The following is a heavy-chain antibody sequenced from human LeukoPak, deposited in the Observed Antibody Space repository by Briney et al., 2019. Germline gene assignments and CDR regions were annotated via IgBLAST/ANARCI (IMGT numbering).Heavy chain of an antibody. CDR1: SASISSSPYY. D-gene: IGHD3-10*01. Sequence: SETLSLTCTVSSASISSSPYYWAWIRQSPGEGLEWIGTISYSGTTYFNPSHMSRVSISVDTSKNHFSLKLSSVTAADTAVYYCAANSADYNTLGSSYKVWGQRTLVTVSS. J-gene: IGHJ4*02. V-gene: IGHV4-39*02. CDR2: ISYSGTT. CDR3: AANSADYNTLGSSYKV.